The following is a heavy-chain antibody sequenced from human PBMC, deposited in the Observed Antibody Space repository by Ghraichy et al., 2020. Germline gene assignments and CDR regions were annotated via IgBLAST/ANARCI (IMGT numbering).Heavy chain of an antibody. J-gene: IGHJ4*02. D-gene: IGHD4-17*01. CDR1: GFTFSSYS. CDR2: ISSSSSYI. Sequence: GGSLRLSCAASGFTFSSYSMNWVRQAPGKGLEWVSSISSSSSYIYYADSVKGRFTISRDNAKNSLYLQMNSLRAEDTAVYYCARDIDYGDPRNYWGQGTLVTVSS. CDR3: ARDIDYGDPRNY. V-gene: IGHV3-21*01.